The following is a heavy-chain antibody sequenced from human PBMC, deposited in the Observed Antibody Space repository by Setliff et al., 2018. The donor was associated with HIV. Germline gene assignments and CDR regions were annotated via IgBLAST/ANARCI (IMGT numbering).Heavy chain of an antibody. D-gene: IGHD6-13*01. V-gene: IGHV4-30-4*01. CDR2: IYHSGST. J-gene: IGHJ3*02. Sequence: KPSETLSLTCTDSGDSISSGDYYWSWIRQPPGRGLEWIGYIYHSGSTHYNPSLNSRVAFSVDTSKNQFSLKLYSVTVADTAFYYCARADSSSWFFATFDIWGQGTMVTVSS. CDR3: ARADSSSWFFATFDI. CDR1: GDSISSGDYY.